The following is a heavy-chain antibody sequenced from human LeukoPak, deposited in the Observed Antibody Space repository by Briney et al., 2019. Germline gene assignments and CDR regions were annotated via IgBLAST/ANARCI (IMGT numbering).Heavy chain of an antibody. D-gene: IGHD3-10*01. Sequence: ASVKVSCKASGYTFTGYYMHWVRQAPGQGLEWMGWINPNSGGTNYAQKFQGRVTMTRDTSISTAYVELSRLRSDDTAVYYCASLYSGAYFNWFDPWGQGTLVTVSS. CDR2: INPNSGGT. CDR3: ASLYSGAYFNWFDP. CDR1: GYTFTGYY. V-gene: IGHV1-2*02. J-gene: IGHJ5*02.